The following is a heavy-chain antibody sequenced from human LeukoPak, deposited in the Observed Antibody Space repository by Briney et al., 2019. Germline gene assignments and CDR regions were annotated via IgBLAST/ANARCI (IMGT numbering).Heavy chain of an antibody. V-gene: IGHV4-34*01. Sequence: PSETLSLTCAVYGGSFSGYYWSWIRQPPGKGLEWIGEINHSGSTNYNPSLKSRVTISVDTSKNQFSLKLSSVTAADTAVYYCAMQGRLEYSYGQSRAFDILGQGTMVTGSS. CDR3: AMQGRLEYSYGQSRAFDI. CDR1: GGSFSGYY. J-gene: IGHJ3*02. CDR2: INHSGST. D-gene: IGHD5-18*01.